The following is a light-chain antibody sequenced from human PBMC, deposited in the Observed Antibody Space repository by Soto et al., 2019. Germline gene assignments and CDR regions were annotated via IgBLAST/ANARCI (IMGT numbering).Light chain of an antibody. CDR1: KSLTSRS. CDR2: GAS. J-gene: IGKJ2*01. Sequence: EIVLTQSPGTLSLSPGEGATLSCRASKSLTSRSLAWYKQKPGQAPRLLIYGASSRATGTPDRFSCSGSGTDFTLTISRLEPEDFAVYYCQLYGSSPPNTFGQGTKLEIK. CDR3: QLYGSSPPNT. V-gene: IGKV3-20*01.